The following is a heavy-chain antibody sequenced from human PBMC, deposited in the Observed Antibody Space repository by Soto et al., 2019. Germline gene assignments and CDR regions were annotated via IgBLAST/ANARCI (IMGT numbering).Heavy chain of an antibody. Sequence: KTSETLSLTCAVSGGSISSSNWWSWVRQPPGKGLEWIGEIYHSGSTNYNPSLKSRVTISVDKSKNQFSLKLSSVTAADTAVYYCARTIVVVPAAIRGWFDPWGQGTLVTVSS. CDR3: ARTIVVVPAAIRGWFDP. D-gene: IGHD2-2*02. J-gene: IGHJ5*02. CDR1: GGSISSSNW. V-gene: IGHV4-4*02. CDR2: IYHSGST.